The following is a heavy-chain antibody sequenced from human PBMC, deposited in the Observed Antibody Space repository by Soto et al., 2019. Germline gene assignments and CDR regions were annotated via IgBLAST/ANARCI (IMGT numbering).Heavy chain of an antibody. CDR3: AREIASSAYGEGY. D-gene: IGHD2-21*01. Sequence: AETLSLTCTVSGCSINSYWWSWIRQPAGKGLEWIGRVYSSGTTDYNPSLNSRATMSVETSKNQFSLKLSSVTAADTAVYYCAREIASSAYGEGYWGQGIQVTVSS. CDR1: GCSINSYW. V-gene: IGHV4-4*07. J-gene: IGHJ4*02. CDR2: VYSSGTT.